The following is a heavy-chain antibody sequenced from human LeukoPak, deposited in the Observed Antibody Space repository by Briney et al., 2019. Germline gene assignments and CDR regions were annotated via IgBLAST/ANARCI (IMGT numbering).Heavy chain of an antibody. Sequence: SETLSLTCTVSGGSISSGDYYWSWIRQPPGKGLEWIGYIYYSGSTNYNPSLKSRVTISVDTSKNQFSLKLSSVTAADTAVYYCARGLPIVVVPAAPNNHFDYWGQGTLVTVSS. CDR1: GGSISSGDYY. V-gene: IGHV4-30-4*01. CDR3: ARGLPIVVVPAAPNNHFDY. D-gene: IGHD2-2*01. J-gene: IGHJ4*02. CDR2: IYYSGST.